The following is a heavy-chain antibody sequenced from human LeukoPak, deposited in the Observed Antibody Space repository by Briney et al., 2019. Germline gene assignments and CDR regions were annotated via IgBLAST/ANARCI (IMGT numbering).Heavy chain of an antibody. V-gene: IGHV1-46*01. CDR2: INPSGGST. Sequence: ASVKVSCKASGYTFTSYYMHWVRQAPGQGLEWMGIINPSGGSTSYAQKFQGRVTMTRDMSTSTVYMELSSLRSEDTAVYYCARGPVYQNYDILTGYYIPFDYWGQGTLVTVSS. CDR3: ARGPVYQNYDILTGYYIPFDY. D-gene: IGHD3-9*01. J-gene: IGHJ4*02. CDR1: GYTFTSYY.